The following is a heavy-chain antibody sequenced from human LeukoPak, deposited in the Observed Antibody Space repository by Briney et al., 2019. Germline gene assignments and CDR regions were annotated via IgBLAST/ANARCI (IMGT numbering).Heavy chain of an antibody. CDR2: VHYSGNT. V-gene: IGHV4-59*01. CDR1: GGPISIYY. D-gene: IGHD3-22*01. Sequence: SETLSLTCTVSGGPISIYYWSWIRQPPTKGLGWIGYVHYSGNTNYNPSLEGRVTISLETSKNLFSLQLKSLTAADTAVYYCARHSSRYYYNTTGSQGFDPWGQGTLVTVSS. J-gene: IGHJ5*02. CDR3: ARHSSRYYYNTTGSQGFDP.